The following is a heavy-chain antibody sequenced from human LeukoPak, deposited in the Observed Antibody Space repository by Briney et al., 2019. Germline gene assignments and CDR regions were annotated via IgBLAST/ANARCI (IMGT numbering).Heavy chain of an antibody. Sequence: PGGSLRLSCAASGFTFSNYWMSWVRQAPGKGLEWVANIKQDGSEEYYVDSVKGRFTISRDSAKTSLYLQMNSLRAEDTAVYYCARDRGFPYKLAFDVWAKGQWSPSLQ. CDR2: IKQDGSEE. CDR1: GFTFSNYW. CDR3: ARDRGFPYKLAFDV. D-gene: IGHD3-10*01. V-gene: IGHV3-7*05. J-gene: IGHJ3*01.